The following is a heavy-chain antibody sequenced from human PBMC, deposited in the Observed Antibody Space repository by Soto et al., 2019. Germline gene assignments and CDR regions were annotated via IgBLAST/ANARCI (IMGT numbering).Heavy chain of an antibody. V-gene: IGHV3-9*01. D-gene: IGHD2-15*01. CDR2: ISWISYIV. Sequence: EVHLVESGGGLVQPGRSLRLSCAASGFTFDDYAMYWVRRVPGKGLEWVSSISWISYIVGYVDSVKGRFTISRDNAKNSLYLQMNSLRPEDTALYYCARGGPDGFCSGGRCYFDSWGQGTLVTVSS. CDR3: ARGGPDGFCSGGRCYFDS. J-gene: IGHJ4*02. CDR1: GFTFDDYA.